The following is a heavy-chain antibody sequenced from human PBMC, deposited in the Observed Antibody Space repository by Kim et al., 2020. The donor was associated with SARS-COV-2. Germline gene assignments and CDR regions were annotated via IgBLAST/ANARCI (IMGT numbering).Heavy chain of an antibody. J-gene: IGHJ2*01. Sequence: SETLSLTCAVYGGSFSGYYWSWIRQPPGKGLEWIGEINHSGSTNYNPSLKSRVTISVDTSKNQFSLKLSSVTAADTAVYYCAGGHWALWYFDLWGRGTLVTVSS. D-gene: IGHD3-16*01. V-gene: IGHV4-34*01. CDR2: INHSGST. CDR3: AGGHWALWYFDL. CDR1: GGSFSGYY.